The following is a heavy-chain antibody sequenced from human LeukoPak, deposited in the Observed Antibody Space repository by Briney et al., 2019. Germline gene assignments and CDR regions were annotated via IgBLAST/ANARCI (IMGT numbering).Heavy chain of an antibody. CDR1: GFTFSRYT. CDR3: ARGLVHDTSGYYSDY. D-gene: IGHD3-22*01. V-gene: IGHV3-74*01. J-gene: IGHJ4*02. CDR2: INSDGSST. Sequence: PGRSLRLSCAASGFTFSRYTMNWVRQAPGKGLVWVSRINSDGSSTTYADSVKGRFTVSRDNAKNTLYLQMDSLRAEDSAVYYCARGLVHDTSGYYSDYWGQGILVTVSS.